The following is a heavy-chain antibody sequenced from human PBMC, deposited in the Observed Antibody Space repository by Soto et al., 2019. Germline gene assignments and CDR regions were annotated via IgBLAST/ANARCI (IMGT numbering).Heavy chain of an antibody. Sequence: PSQTLSLTCVISGDSVSSNSAAWNWIRQSPSRGLEWLGRTYYRSKWYNDYAVSVKSRITINPDTSKNQFSLQLNSVTPEDTAVYYCARAGYIAAAGTWWFDPWGQGTLVTVSS. D-gene: IGHD6-13*01. V-gene: IGHV6-1*01. CDR2: TYYRSKWYN. CDR1: GDSVSSNSAA. J-gene: IGHJ5*02. CDR3: ARAGYIAAAGTWWFDP.